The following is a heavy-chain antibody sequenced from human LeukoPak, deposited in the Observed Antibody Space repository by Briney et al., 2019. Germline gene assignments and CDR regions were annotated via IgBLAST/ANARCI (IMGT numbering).Heavy chain of an antibody. CDR2: IYPDDSDT. Sequence: GESLKISCKGSGYSFSPYWIGWVRQMPGKGLEWMGIIYPDDSDTRYSPSFQGQVTTSADKSIDTAYLQWSSLKASDTAMYYCARRIAVAGAFDYWGQGTLVTVTS. CDR1: GYSFSPYW. D-gene: IGHD6-19*01. J-gene: IGHJ4*02. V-gene: IGHV5-51*01. CDR3: ARRIAVAGAFDY.